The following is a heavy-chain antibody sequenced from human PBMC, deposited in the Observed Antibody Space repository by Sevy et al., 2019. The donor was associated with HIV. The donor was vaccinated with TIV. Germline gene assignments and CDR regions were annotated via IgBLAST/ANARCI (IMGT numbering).Heavy chain of an antibody. D-gene: IGHD5-18*01. CDR3: ARDEEYSYGYYYYYGMDV. CDR1: GFTFSSYA. Sequence: GGSLRLSCAASGFTFSSYAMSWVRQAPGKGLEWVAVIWYDGSNKYYADSVKGRFTISRDNSKNTLYLQMNSLRAEDTAVYYCARDEEYSYGYYYYYGMDVWGQGTTVTVSS. CDR2: IWYDGSNK. V-gene: IGHV3-33*08. J-gene: IGHJ6*02.